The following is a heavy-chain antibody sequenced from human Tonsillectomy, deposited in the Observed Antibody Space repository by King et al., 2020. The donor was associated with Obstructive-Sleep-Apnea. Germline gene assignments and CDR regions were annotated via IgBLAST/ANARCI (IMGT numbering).Heavy chain of an antibody. D-gene: IGHD6-13*01. CDR2: MKHDEGDK. Sequence: VQLVESGGGVVQPGGSLRLSCAASGFTFRSYGMNWVRQAPGQGLGWVAFMKHDEGDKNYADSVRGRFTISRDNSKNTLFLQMSSLRAEDTAVYYCAKDYSSWYNYYAMDVWGQGTTVIVSS. J-gene: IGHJ6*02. V-gene: IGHV3-30*02. CDR1: GFTFRSYG. CDR3: AKDYSSWYNYYAMDV.